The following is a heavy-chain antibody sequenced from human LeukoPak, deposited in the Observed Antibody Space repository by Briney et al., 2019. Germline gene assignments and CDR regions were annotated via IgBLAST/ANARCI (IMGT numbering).Heavy chain of an antibody. CDR2: IRSKANSYAT. D-gene: IGHD3-16*01. J-gene: IGHJ4*02. CDR1: GFTFSGSA. V-gene: IGHV3-73*01. Sequence: GGSLRLXCAASGFTFSGSAMHWVRQASGKGLEWVGRIRSKANSYATAYAASVKGRFTISRDDSKNTAYLQMNSLKTEDTAVYYCTRRGGMPFDYWGQGTLVTVSS. CDR3: TRRGGMPFDY.